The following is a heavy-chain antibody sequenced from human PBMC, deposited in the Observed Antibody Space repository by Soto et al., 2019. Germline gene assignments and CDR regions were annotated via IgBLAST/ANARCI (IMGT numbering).Heavy chain of an antibody. J-gene: IGHJ3*02. Sequence: GASVKVSCKASGYTFTSYGISWVRQAPGQGLEWMGWISAYNGNTNYAQKLQGRVTMTTDASTSTAYMELRSLRSDDTAVYYCARDRSSIAAAGDAFDIWGQGTMLTVSS. D-gene: IGHD6-13*01. V-gene: IGHV1-18*01. CDR3: ARDRSSIAAAGDAFDI. CDR2: ISAYNGNT. CDR1: GYTFTSYG.